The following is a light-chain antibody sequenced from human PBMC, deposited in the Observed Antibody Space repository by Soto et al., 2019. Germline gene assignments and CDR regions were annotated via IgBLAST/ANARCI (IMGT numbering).Light chain of an antibody. CDR3: QQYDNLPIT. CDR1: QSISSW. V-gene: IGKV1-33*01. Sequence: DIQMTQPPSTLSASVGDRVTITCRASQSISSWLSWYQQKPGKAPKLLIYDASNLETGVPSRFSGSGSGTDFTFTISSLQPEDIATYYCQQYDNLPITFGQGTRLEIK. CDR2: DAS. J-gene: IGKJ5*01.